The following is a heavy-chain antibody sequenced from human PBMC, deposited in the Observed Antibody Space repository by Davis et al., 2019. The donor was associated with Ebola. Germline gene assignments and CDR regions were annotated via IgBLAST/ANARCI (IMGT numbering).Heavy chain of an antibody. J-gene: IGHJ5*02. CDR2: ISAYNGNT. Sequence: ASVKVSCKASGYTFTSYGISWVRQAPGQGLEWMGWISAYNGNTNYAQKLQGRVTMTRNTSISTAYMELSSLRSEDTAVYYCARGRLRERNWFDPWGQGTLVTVSS. CDR3: ARGRLRERNWFDP. V-gene: IGHV1-18*04. D-gene: IGHD5-24*01. CDR1: GYTFTSYG.